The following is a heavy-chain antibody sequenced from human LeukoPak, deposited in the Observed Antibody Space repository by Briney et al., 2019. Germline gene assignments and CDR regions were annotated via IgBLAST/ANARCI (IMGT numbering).Heavy chain of an antibody. V-gene: IGHV3-11*04. CDR3: ARDPVCSGGSCYSSWFDP. Sequence: GGSLRLSCAASGFTFSDYYMSWIRQAPGKGLEWVSYISSSGSTIYYADSVKGRFTISRDNAKNSLYMQMNRLRAEDTAVYYCARDPVCSGGSCYSSWFDPGGQGTLVTVSS. D-gene: IGHD2-15*01. CDR2: ISSSGSTI. J-gene: IGHJ5*02. CDR1: GFTFSDYY.